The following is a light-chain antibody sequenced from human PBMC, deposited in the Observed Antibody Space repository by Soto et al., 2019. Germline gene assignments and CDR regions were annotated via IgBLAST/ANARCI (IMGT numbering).Light chain of an antibody. V-gene: IGLV1-44*01. CDR2: SNN. J-gene: IGLJ3*02. Sequence: QPVLSQPPSASGTPGQRVSISCSGRSSNIGSNTVNWYQHLPGTAPKLLIYSNNQRPSGVPDRFSGSKSGTSASLAISGLQSDDEADYFCATWDDSLHGPLFGGGTKLTVL. CDR3: ATWDDSLHGPL. CDR1: SSNIGSNT.